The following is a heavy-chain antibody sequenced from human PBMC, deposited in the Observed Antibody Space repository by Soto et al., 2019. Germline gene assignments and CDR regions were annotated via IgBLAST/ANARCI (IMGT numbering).Heavy chain of an antibody. CDR3: ARDVRLGETWG. D-gene: IGHD3-16*01. J-gene: IGHJ4*02. V-gene: IGHV4-30-4*01. Sequence: QVQLQESGPGLVKPSQTLSLTCTVSGGSISSGDCYWSWIRQPPGKGLAWIGYIYYSGSTYYNPSLKSRVTLSVDTSKNQFALKLSSVTAADTAVYYCARDVRLGETWGWGQGTLVTVSS. CDR1: GGSISSGDCY. CDR2: IYYSGST.